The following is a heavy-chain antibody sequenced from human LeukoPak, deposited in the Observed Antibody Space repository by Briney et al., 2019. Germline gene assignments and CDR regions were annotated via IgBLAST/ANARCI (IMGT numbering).Heavy chain of an antibody. V-gene: IGHV3-30*02. D-gene: IGHD3-22*01. CDR3: AKPYYYDSSGCYDY. CDR1: GFTFSSYG. Sequence: GGSLRLSCAASGFTFSSYGMHWVRQAPGKGLEWVAFIRYDGSNKYYADSVKGRFTISRDNSKNTLYLQMNSLRAEDTAVYYCAKPYYYDSSGCYDYWGQGTLVTVSS. J-gene: IGHJ4*02. CDR2: IRYDGSNK.